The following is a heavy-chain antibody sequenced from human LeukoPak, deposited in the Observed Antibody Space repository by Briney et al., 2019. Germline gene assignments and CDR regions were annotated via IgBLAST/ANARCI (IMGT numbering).Heavy chain of an antibody. D-gene: IGHD3-16*01. Sequence: ASVKVSCKASGYTFTSYYIHWVRQAPGQGLEWVGIINPRGGSTTYGRKFQGRVTMTRDTSTSTVYMELSSLTSEDTAVYYCTRELGGSYNDYWGQGTQVSVSS. CDR1: GYTFTSYY. J-gene: IGHJ4*02. V-gene: IGHV1-46*01. CDR3: TRELGGSYNDY. CDR2: INPRGGST.